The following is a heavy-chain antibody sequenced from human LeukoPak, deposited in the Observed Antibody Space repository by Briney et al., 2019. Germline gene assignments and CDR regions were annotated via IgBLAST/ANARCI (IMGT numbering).Heavy chain of an antibody. CDR2: IHYSGNT. J-gene: IGHJ4*02. Sequence: SETLSLTCTVSGGSISGYYWSWIRQPPGKGLEWIGYIHYSGNTNYNPSLKSRATLSVDTSKNQFSLDRTAGTAADTAVYYCARQNPAASGQGLDYWGQGTLVTVSS. CDR1: GGSISGYY. D-gene: IGHD6-13*01. CDR3: ARQNPAASGQGLDY. V-gene: IGHV4-59*08.